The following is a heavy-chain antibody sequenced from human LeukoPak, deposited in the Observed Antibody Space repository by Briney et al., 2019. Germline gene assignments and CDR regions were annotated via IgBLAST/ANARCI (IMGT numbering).Heavy chain of an antibody. Sequence: GRSLRLSCAASGFTFSSYGMHWVRQAPGKGLEWVAVISYDGSNKYYADSVKGRFTISRDNSKNTLYLQMNSLRAEDTAVYYCAEEAYSGYDPEIHFDYWGQGTLVTVSS. J-gene: IGHJ4*02. CDR2: ISYDGSNK. CDR3: AEEAYSGYDPEIHFDY. V-gene: IGHV3-30*18. CDR1: GFTFSSYG. D-gene: IGHD5-12*01.